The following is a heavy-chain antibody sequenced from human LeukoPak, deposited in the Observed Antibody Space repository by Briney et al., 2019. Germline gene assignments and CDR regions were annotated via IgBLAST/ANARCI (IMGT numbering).Heavy chain of an antibody. D-gene: IGHD3-10*01. Sequence: PGGSLRLSCAASGFTFSNYEMHWVRQAPGKGLEWVASIKKDGSEKEYVDSVKGRFTISRDNAKNSVYLQMNSLRAEDTAVYYCARPYYYSSGSLPYWGQGTLVTVSS. CDR3: ARPYYYSSGSLPY. CDR1: GFTFSNYE. V-gene: IGHV3-7*01. J-gene: IGHJ4*02. CDR2: IKKDGSEK.